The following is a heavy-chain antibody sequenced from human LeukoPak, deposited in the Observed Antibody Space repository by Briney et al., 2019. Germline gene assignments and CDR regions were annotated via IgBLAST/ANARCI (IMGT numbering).Heavy chain of an antibody. CDR3: ARVSVTTLAYYMDV. CDR1: GFTLDDYG. Sequence: PGRSLRLSCAASGFTLDDYGMSWVRQAPGKGLEWVSGINRNGGSTGYADSVKGRFTISRDNAKNSLYLQMNSLRAEDTALYYCARVSVTTLAYYMDVWGKGTTVTASS. D-gene: IGHD4-17*01. CDR2: INRNGGST. V-gene: IGHV3-20*04. J-gene: IGHJ6*03.